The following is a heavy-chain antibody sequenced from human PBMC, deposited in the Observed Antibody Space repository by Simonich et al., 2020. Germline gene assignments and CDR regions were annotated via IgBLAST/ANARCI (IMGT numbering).Heavy chain of an antibody. CDR2: ARAENDTT. CDR1: GYTFTSYV. D-gene: IGHD6-13*01. J-gene: IGHJ4*02. V-gene: IGHV1-18*01. CDR3: ARDQGGRAAAATDY. Sequence: QVQLVPSGAEVKKPGAAGKVSCMASGYTFTSYVISWGRQAPGQGLEWMEWARAENDTTNDAQKFPGRFTMTAATSTSTAYMELRGLRSDDTAVYYCARDQGGRAAAATDYWGQGTLVTVSS.